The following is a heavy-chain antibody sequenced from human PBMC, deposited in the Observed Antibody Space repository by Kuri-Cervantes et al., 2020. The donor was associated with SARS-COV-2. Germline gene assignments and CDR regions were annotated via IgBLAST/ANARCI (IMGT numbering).Heavy chain of an antibody. CDR3: ARGLITIFGVVSRPVDY. CDR2: INHSGST. CDR1: GGSFSGYY. D-gene: IGHD3-3*01. Sequence: SETLSLTCAVYGGSFSGYYWSWIRQPPGKGLEWIGEINHSGSTNYNPSLKSRVTISVDTSKNQFSLKLSSVTAADTAVYYCARGLITIFGVVSRPVDYWGQGTLVTVSS. J-gene: IGHJ4*02. V-gene: IGHV4-34*01.